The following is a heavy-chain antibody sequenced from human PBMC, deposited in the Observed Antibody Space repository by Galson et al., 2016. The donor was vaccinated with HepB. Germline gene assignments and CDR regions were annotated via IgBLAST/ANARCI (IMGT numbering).Heavy chain of an antibody. V-gene: IGHV3-72*01. CDR1: GFTFSDPY. CDR3: ARGIIGSHGFDC. Sequence: SLRLSCAASGFTFSDPYMDWVRQAPGKGLEWVGRIRNRANGYTTEYAASVKGRFTISRDDSKNSLYLQMSSLTVEDTAVYYCARGIIGSHGFDCWGQGTLVTVSS. D-gene: IGHD1-26*01. CDR2: IRNRANGYTT. J-gene: IGHJ4*02.